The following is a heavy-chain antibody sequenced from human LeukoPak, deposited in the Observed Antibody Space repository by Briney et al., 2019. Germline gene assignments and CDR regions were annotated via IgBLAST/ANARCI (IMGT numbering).Heavy chain of an antibody. Sequence: TGGSLRLSCAASAFTFSSYAMSWVRQAPGKGLEWVSTISGSGTNTYYADSVKGRFTISRDNSKNTLYLQMSSLRAEDTAVYYCTTDLHYDILTGDNYGMDVWGQGTTVIVSS. D-gene: IGHD3-9*01. CDR1: AFTFSSYA. CDR3: TTDLHYDILTGDNYGMDV. V-gene: IGHV3-23*01. J-gene: IGHJ6*02. CDR2: ISGSGTNT.